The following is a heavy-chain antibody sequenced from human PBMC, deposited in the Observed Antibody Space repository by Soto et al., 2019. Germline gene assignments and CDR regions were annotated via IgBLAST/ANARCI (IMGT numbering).Heavy chain of an antibody. J-gene: IGHJ5*02. CDR3: AREGALKPFSS. Sequence: PGGSLRLSCVASGFTFSNYNMNWVRQAPGKGLEWVSHISGTSVYIHYADSVKGRFTISRDNAKNPVYLQMDSLRVEDKAVYYCAREGALKPFSSWGQGALVTVSS. CDR2: ISGTSVYI. CDR1: GFTFSNYN. V-gene: IGHV3-21*01.